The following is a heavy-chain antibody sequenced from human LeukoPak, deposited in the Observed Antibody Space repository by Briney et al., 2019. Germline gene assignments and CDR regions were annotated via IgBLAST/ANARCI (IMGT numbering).Heavy chain of an antibody. CDR2: IYYSGST. J-gene: IGHJ4*02. CDR1: GGSISSYY. CDR3: AGGIVGAAPNYYFDY. D-gene: IGHD1-26*01. Sequence: SETLSLTCTVSGGSISSYYWSWIRQPPGKGLEWIGYIYYSGSTNYNPPLKSRVTISVDTSKNQFSLKLSSVTAADTAVYYCAGGIVGAAPNYYFDYWGQGTLVTVSS. V-gene: IGHV4-59*01.